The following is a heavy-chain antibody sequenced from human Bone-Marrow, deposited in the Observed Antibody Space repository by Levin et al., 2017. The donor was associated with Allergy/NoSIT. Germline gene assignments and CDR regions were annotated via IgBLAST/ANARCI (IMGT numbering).Heavy chain of an antibody. D-gene: IGHD2-2*02. V-gene: IGHV3-74*01. Sequence: ETLSLTCAASGFTFSSYWMHWVRQAPGKGLVWVSRINSDGSSTSYADSVKGRFTISRDNAKNTLYLQMNSLRAEDTAVYYCARLASPLLYNFDYWGQGTLVTVSS. CDR2: INSDGSST. CDR1: GFTFSSYW. CDR3: ARLASPLLYNFDY. J-gene: IGHJ4*02.